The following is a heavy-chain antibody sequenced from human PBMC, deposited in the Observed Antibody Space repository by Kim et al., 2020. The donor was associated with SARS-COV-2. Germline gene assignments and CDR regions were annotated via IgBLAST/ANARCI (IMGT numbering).Heavy chain of an antibody. Sequence: SETLSLTCTVSGGSISSYYWSWIRQPPGKGLEWIGYIYYSGSTNYNPSLKSRVTISVDTSKNQFSLKLSSVTAADTAVYYCARSGGITIFGVIMDAHWYFVLWGRGTLFTVSS. D-gene: IGHD3-3*01. CDR1: GGSISSYY. CDR2: IYYSGST. J-gene: IGHJ2*01. V-gene: IGHV4-59*01. CDR3: ARSGGITIFGVIMDAHWYFVL.